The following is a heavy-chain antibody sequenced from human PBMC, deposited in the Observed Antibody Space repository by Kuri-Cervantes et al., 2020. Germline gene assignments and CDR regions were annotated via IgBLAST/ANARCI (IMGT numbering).Heavy chain of an antibody. CDR2: ISGSDNTI. J-gene: IGHJ5*02. D-gene: IGHD3-22*01. V-gene: IGHV3-11*01. Sequence: GESLKISCAASGFTFSDYYMNWIRQAPGKGLEWVSYISGSDNTISYADSVKGRFTISRDNAKNSLYLQMNSLRAEDTALYYCAKAGRVVVTTGWFDPWGQGTLVTVSS. CDR1: GFTFSDYY. CDR3: AKAGRVVVTTGWFDP.